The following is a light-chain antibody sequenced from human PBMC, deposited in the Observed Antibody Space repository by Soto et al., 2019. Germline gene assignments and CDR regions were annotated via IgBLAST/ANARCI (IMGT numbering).Light chain of an antibody. V-gene: IGLV1-47*01. Sequence: QSVLTQPPSASATPGQRVTISCSGSSSNIGTNYVYWYQHLPGTAPKLLIYRNDQRPSGVPDRFSGSMSGTAASLAIGGLRSEDEADYHCAAWDDSLSGVVFGGGTKVTVL. J-gene: IGLJ2*01. CDR1: SSNIGTNY. CDR2: RND. CDR3: AAWDDSLSGVV.